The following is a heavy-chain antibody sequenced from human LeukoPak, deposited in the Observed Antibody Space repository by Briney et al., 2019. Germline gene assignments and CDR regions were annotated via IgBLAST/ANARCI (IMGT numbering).Heavy chain of an antibody. CDR3: GTASRATIFGVVDAFDI. V-gene: IGHV3-48*03. J-gene: IGHJ3*02. Sequence: PGGSLRLSCAASGFTFSIYEMNWVRQAPGKGLEWVSSSSGSAIYYADSVKGRFTISRDNAKNSLYLQMNSLRAEDTAVYYCGTASRATIFGVVDAFDIWGQGTMVTVSS. CDR1: GFTFSIYE. CDR2: SSSGSAI. D-gene: IGHD3-3*01.